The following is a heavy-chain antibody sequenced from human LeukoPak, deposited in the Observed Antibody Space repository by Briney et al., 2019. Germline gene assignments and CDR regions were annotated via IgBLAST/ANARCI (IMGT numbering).Heavy chain of an antibody. J-gene: IGHJ3*02. D-gene: IGHD6-13*01. CDR2: VYHVGTT. V-gene: IGHV4-38-2*02. CDR1: GYSISCGYF. CDR3: ARCLGFLIGSSWYPDAFDI. Sequence: SETLSLTCTVSGYSISCGYFWGWIRQPPGKGLEWIGVYHVGTTDYNPSLKSRVTISVDRSKNQMSLKLSSVTAADTAVYYCARCLGFLIGSSWYPDAFDIWGQGTMVTVSS.